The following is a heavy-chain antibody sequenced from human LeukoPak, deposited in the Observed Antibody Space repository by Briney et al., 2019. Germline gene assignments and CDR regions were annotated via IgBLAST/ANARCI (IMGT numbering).Heavy chain of an antibody. D-gene: IGHD6-13*01. Sequence: SVKVSCKASGFTFTSSAMQWVRQARGQPLEWIGWIVVGSGNTNYAQKFQERVTITRDMSTSTAYMELSSLRSEDTAVYYCAADVEQLGPFDYWGQGNLVTVSS. CDR2: IVVGSGNT. CDR3: AADVEQLGPFDY. V-gene: IGHV1-58*02. CDR1: GFTFTSSA. J-gene: IGHJ4*02.